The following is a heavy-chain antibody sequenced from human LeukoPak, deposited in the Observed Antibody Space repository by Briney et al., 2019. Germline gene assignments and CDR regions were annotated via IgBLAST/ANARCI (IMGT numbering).Heavy chain of an antibody. CDR3: ARGPLVRLPSSFDP. D-gene: IGHD3-16*02. Sequence: ASVKVSCKASGHTFTSYDINWVRQATGQGLEWMGWMNPNSGNTGSAQRFQGRITMTRDTSISTAYMELSSLRFEDTAVYYCARGPLVRLPSSFDPWGQGTLVTVSS. V-gene: IGHV1-8*01. CDR2: MNPNSGNT. CDR1: GHTFTSYD. J-gene: IGHJ5*02.